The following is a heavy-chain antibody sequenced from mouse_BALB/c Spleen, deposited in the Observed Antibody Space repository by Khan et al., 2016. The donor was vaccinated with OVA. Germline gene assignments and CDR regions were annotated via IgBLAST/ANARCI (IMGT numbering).Heavy chain of an antibody. CDR1: GFSLTSYG. CDR2: IWAGGST. V-gene: IGHV2-9*02. Sequence: VQLKQSGPGLVAPSQSLSITCTVSGFSLTSYGVHWVRQPPGKGLEWLGIIWAGGSTNYNSALISRRSISKDNTKSQVFLKMNSLQTDDTAMYYGARDTTAAPYWGQGTLVTVSA. CDR3: ARDTTAAPY. J-gene: IGHJ3*01. D-gene: IGHD1-2*01.